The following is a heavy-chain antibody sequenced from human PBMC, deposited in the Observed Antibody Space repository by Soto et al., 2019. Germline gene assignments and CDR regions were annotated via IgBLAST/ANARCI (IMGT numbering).Heavy chain of an antibody. D-gene: IGHD1-20*01. Sequence: SETLSLTCTFSGCSISSGGYYWSWIRQHPGKGLEWIGYIYYSGSTYYNPSLKSRVTISVDTSKNQFSLKLSSVTAADTAVYYCAREISGNCWFDPWGQGTRVTVSS. CDR2: IYYSGST. CDR3: AREISGNCWFDP. V-gene: IGHV4-31*03. J-gene: IGHJ5*02. CDR1: GCSISSGGYY.